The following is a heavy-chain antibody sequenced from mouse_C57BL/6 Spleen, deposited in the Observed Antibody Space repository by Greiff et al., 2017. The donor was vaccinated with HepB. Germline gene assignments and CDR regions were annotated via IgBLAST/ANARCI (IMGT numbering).Heavy chain of an antibody. Sequence: EVQRVESGPELVKPGASVKIPCKASGYTFTDYNMDWVKQSHGKSLEWIGDINPNNGGTIYNQKFKGKATLTVDKSSSTAYMELRSLTSEDTAVYYCARLHYYGSRDFDYWGQGTTLTVSS. CDR1: GYTFTDYN. D-gene: IGHD1-1*01. CDR3: ARLHYYGSRDFDY. CDR2: INPNNGGT. V-gene: IGHV1-18*01. J-gene: IGHJ2*01.